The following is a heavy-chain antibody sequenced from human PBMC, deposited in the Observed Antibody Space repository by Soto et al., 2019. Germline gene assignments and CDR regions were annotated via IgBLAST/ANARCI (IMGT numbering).Heavy chain of an antibody. CDR3: AMVHSAFGHTNFYYLYGMDV. CDR1: GFSFSDYA. J-gene: IGHJ6*02. Sequence: GGYLILSCAASGFSFSDYAMHWVRHAPGKGLEWVAVILYVGDDKYYLDSVKDRVTIFRHNSKITLSLEMKSLRADDTAVFFFAMVHSAFGHTNFYYLYGMDVRGQGTTLTASS. V-gene: IGHV3-30*03. D-gene: IGHD1-26*01. CDR2: ILYVGDDK.